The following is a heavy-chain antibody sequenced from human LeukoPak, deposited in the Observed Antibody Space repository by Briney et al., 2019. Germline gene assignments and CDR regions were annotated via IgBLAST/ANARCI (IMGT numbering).Heavy chain of an antibody. CDR2: ISSSSSYI. Sequence: GGSLRLSCAASGFTFSSYSMNWVRQAPGKGLEWVSSISSSSSYIYYADSVKGRFTISRDNAKNSLYLQMNSLRAEDTAVYYCAKDYYYDSSGYYSGLDDYWGQGTLVTVSS. CDR1: GFTFSSYS. D-gene: IGHD3-22*01. J-gene: IGHJ4*02. CDR3: AKDYYYDSSGYYSGLDDY. V-gene: IGHV3-21*04.